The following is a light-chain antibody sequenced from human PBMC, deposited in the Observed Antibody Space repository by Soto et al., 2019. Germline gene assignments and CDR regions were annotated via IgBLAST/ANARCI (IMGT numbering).Light chain of an antibody. CDR2: INYDGTH. CDR1: SGYSTYA. V-gene: IGLV4-69*01. J-gene: IGLJ3*02. CDR3: QSLGTGIQV. Sequence: QPVLTQSPSASASLGASVKLTCTLSSGYSTYAIAWHQQQSEKGPRFLMKINYDGTHSKGDGFFDRFSCSSSGAERNLTISSLQSEDEADYSCQSLGTGIQVFGGGTKLTVL.